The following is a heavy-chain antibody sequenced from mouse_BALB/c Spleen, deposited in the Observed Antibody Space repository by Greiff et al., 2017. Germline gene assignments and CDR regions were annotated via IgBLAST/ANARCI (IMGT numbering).Heavy chain of an antibody. V-gene: IGHV3-6*02. D-gene: IGHD2-4*01. CDR2: ISYDGSN. CDR3: AGDYDYGFAY. CDR1: GYSITSGYY. J-gene: IGHJ3*01. Sequence: EVQLVESGPGLVKPSQSLSLTCSVTGYSITSGYYWNWIRQFPGNKLEWMGYISYDGSNNYNPSLKNRISITRDTSKNQFFLKLNSVTTEDTATYYCAGDYDYGFAYWGQGTLVTVSA.